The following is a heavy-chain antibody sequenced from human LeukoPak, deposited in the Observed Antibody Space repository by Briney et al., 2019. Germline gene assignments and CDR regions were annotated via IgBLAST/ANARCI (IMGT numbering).Heavy chain of an antibody. D-gene: IGHD3-3*02. CDR1: GGTLSGYA. Sequence: SVKVSCKASGGTLSGYAISWVRQAPGQGLEWMGGIIPIYGTPHSAQKFQGRVTITTDESTSTAFMDLSSLRSEDTAVYYCARGKLGYYYYHMDAWGKGTTVTVSS. CDR3: ARGKLGYYYYHMDA. CDR2: IIPIYGTP. J-gene: IGHJ6*03. V-gene: IGHV1-69*05.